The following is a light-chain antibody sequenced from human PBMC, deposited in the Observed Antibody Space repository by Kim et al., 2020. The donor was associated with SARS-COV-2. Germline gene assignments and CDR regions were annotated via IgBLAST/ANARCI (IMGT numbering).Light chain of an antibody. V-gene: IGLV3-1*01. J-gene: IGLJ2*01. CDR1: KWGKEY. CDR3: QAWDGRHRV. Sequence: SYELTQPPSVSVSPGQTASITGSGKKWGKEYAWWYQQKAGQSPVMVIFQDDRRPSGIPERFSGSNSGNTPTLTISGTQAMDEADYYCQAWDGRHRVFGGG. CDR2: QDD.